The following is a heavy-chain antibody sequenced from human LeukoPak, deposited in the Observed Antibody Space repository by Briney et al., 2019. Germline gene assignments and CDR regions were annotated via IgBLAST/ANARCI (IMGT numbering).Heavy chain of an antibody. Sequence: SVKVPRKASGGTFSSYTISWVRQAPGQGLEWMGRIIPILGIANYAQKFQGRVTITADKSTSTAYMELSSLRSEDTAVYYCARSYYYGSGSFDPWGQGTLVTVSS. CDR1: GGTFSSYT. V-gene: IGHV1-69*02. CDR3: ARSYYYGSGSFDP. CDR2: IIPILGIA. J-gene: IGHJ5*02. D-gene: IGHD3-10*01.